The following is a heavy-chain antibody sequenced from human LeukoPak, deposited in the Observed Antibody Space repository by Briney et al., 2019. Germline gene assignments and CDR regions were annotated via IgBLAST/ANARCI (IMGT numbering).Heavy chain of an antibody. V-gene: IGHV1-3*01. CDR1: GYTFTSYT. CDR3: ARGGQQLYFDY. Sequence: GASVKVSCKASGYTFTSYTMHWVRQAPGQRLEWMGWINAGNGNTKYSQKFQGRVTITRDTSASTAYMELSSLRSEDTAVYYCARGGQQLYFDYWGQGTLVTVSS. J-gene: IGHJ4*02. CDR2: INAGNGNT. D-gene: IGHD6-13*01.